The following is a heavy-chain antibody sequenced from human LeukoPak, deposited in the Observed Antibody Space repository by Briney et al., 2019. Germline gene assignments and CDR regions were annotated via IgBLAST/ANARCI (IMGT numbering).Heavy chain of an antibody. CDR1: GGSISSYY. D-gene: IGHD1-26*01. CDR2: IYTSGST. V-gene: IGHV4-4*07. Sequence: PSETLSLTCTVSGGSISSYYWSWIRQPAGKGLEWIGRIYTSGSTNYNPSLKSRVTMSVDTSKNQFSLKLSSVTAADTAVYYCARDKGVERLGGVYFDSWGQGTLVIVSS. J-gene: IGHJ4*02. CDR3: ARDKGVERLGGVYFDS.